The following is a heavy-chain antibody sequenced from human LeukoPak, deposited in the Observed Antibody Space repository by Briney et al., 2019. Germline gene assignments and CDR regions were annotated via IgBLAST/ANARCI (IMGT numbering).Heavy chain of an antibody. Sequence: SETLSLTCTVSGGSISSSSYYWGWIRQPPGKGLEWIGSIYYSGSTYYNPSLKSRVTISVDTSKNQFSLKLSSVTAADTAVYYCASVFSGRPTAFDPWGQGTLVTVSS. CDR1: GGSISSSSYY. CDR3: ASVFSGRPTAFDP. V-gene: IGHV4-39*07. D-gene: IGHD3-10*02. J-gene: IGHJ5*02. CDR2: IYYSGST.